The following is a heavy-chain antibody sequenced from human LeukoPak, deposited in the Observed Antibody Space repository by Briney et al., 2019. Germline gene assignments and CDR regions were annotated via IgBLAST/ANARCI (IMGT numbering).Heavy chain of an antibody. J-gene: IGHJ3*02. CDR3: ASESSGRMDDSFDI. V-gene: IGHV1-18*01. Sequence: ASVKVSCKASGYTFTSYGISWVRQAPGQGLEWMGWISAYDGNTNYAQKFQGTVTMTTDTSPSTAYMELRSLRSDDTAVYYCASESSGRMDDSFDIWGQGTMVTVSS. CDR2: ISAYDGNT. D-gene: IGHD6-19*01. CDR1: GYTFTSYG.